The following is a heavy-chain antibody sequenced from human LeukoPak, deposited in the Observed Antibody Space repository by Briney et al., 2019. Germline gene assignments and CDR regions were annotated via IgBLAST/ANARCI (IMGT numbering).Heavy chain of an antibody. V-gene: IGHV3-43*02. CDR1: GFTFDDYA. J-gene: IGHJ3*02. CDR2: ISGDGGST. Sequence: GGSLRLSCAASGFTFDDYALHWVRQAPGKGLEWVSLISGDGGSTYYADSVKGRFTISRDNSKNSLYLQMNSLRTEDTALYYCAKVSASSWLGAFDIWGQGTMVTVSP. CDR3: AKVSASSWLGAFDI. D-gene: IGHD6-13*01.